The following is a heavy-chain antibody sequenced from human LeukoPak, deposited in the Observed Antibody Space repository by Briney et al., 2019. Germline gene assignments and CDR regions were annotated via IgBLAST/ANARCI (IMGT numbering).Heavy chain of an antibody. Sequence: SETLSLTCTVSGGSISSYYWSWIRQPAGKGLEWIGRIYTSGSTNYNPSLKSRVTMSVDTSKNQFSLKLSSVTAADTAVYYCARDLATDDFWSGYSYYYYGMDVWGQGTTVTVSS. CDR3: ARDLATDDFWSGYSYYYYGMDV. CDR1: GGSISSYY. CDR2: IYTSGST. J-gene: IGHJ6*02. D-gene: IGHD3-3*01. V-gene: IGHV4-4*07.